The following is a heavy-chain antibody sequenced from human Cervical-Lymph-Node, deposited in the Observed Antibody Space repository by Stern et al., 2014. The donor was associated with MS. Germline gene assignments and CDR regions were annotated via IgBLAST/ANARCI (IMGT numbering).Heavy chain of an antibody. CDR2: IYYIAST. J-gene: IGHJ4*02. Sequence: QVQLVQSGPGLVQPSETLSLTCTVSGGSISHYYWSWIRQPPGKGLEWIGYIYYIASTNYNPSLKSRVTISVDTSKNQFSLRLSSVSVADTAVYYCARHGDTSFVYWGQGTLVTISS. CDR1: GGSISHYY. CDR3: ARHGDTSFVY. D-gene: IGHD2-21*02. V-gene: IGHV4-59*08.